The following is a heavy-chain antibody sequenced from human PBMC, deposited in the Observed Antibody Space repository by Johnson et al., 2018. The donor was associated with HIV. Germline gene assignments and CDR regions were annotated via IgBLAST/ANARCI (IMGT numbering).Heavy chain of an antibody. CDR2: ISYDEKNK. V-gene: IGHV3-30*04. J-gene: IGHJ3*02. CDR1: GFTFSSYA. Sequence: QVQLVESGGGVVRPGGSLRLSCAASGFTFSSYAMHWVRQAPGKGPEWLAVISYDEKNKYYADSVKGRFTISRDNSQNTLYLQMNSLRAEDTALYYCARRINYDSSGVYLGDAFDIWGQGTMVTVSS. CDR3: ARRINYDSSGVYLGDAFDI. D-gene: IGHD3-22*01.